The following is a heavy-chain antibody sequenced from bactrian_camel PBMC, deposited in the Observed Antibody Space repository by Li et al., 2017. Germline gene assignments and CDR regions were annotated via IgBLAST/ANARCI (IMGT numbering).Heavy chain of an antibody. Sequence: VQLVESGEGLAQPGGSLRLSCATSGFTFSSYYMTWVRQAPGKGLEWVSGINSLGGSTYYADSVKGRFTISRDNAKNTLYLQLNGLKAEDTAQYYCASAVVPGYGDTWHGAYEYNYWGQGTQVTVS. CDR1: GFTFSSYY. J-gene: IGHJ4*01. CDR2: INSLGGST. D-gene: IGHD2*01. CDR3: ASAVVPGYGDTWHGAYEYNY. V-gene: IGHV3S40*01.